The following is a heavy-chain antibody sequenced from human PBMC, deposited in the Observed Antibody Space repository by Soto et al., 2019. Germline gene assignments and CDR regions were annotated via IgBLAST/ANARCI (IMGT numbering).Heavy chain of an antibody. CDR3: ARRGGSGWYSNYYYYGMDV. V-gene: IGHV3-66*01. Sequence: EVQLVESGGGLVQPGGSLRLSCAASGFTVSSNYMSWVRQAPGKGLEWVSVIYSGGSTYYADSVKGRFTISRDNSKNTGYLQMNSLGAEDTAVYYCARRGGSGWYSNYYYYGMDVWGQGTTVTVSS. J-gene: IGHJ6*02. D-gene: IGHD6-19*01. CDR1: GFTVSSNY. CDR2: IYSGGST.